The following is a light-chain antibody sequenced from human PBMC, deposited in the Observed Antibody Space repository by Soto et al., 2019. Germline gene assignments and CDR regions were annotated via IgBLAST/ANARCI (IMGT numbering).Light chain of an antibody. Sequence: QSALTPPRSVSGSPGQSVTISCTGTSSDVGGYNYVSWYQHHPGKAPKLIIYDVTQRPSGIPDRFSGSKSGNTASLTISGLQADDEADYHCCSYADNFFYVFGGWTKLTVL. CDR3: CSYADNFFYV. CDR2: DVT. CDR1: SSDVGGYNY. J-gene: IGLJ1*01. V-gene: IGLV2-11*01.